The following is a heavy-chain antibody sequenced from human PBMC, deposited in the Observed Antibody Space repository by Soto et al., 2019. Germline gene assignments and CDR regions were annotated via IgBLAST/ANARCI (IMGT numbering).Heavy chain of an antibody. CDR3: ARLWWPRGRFDL. CDR2: IYSGGST. CDR1: GFTVSSNY. V-gene: IGHV3-66*04. D-gene: IGHD2-21*01. Sequence: EVQLVESGGGLVQPGGSLRLSCAASGFTVSSNYMSWVRQAPGKGLEWGSVIYSGGSTYYADSVKGRFTISRDNAKNTLYLQMNSLRAEDTAVYYCARLWWPRGRFDLWGRGTLVTVSS. J-gene: IGHJ2*01.